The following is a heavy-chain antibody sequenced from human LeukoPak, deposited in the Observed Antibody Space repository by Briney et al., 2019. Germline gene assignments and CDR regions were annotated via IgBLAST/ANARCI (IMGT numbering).Heavy chain of an antibody. Sequence: PSETLSLTCTVSGGSIDSYYWSWIRQPPGKGLEWIGYIYYTGSTEYHPSLKSRVTISVDTSKNQFSLKLSSVTAADTAIYYCARLPLDYGDYGGFDYWGQGTLVTVST. V-gene: IGHV4-59*08. CDR2: IYYTGST. CDR3: ARLPLDYGDYGGFDY. J-gene: IGHJ4*02. CDR1: GGSIDSYY. D-gene: IGHD4-23*01.